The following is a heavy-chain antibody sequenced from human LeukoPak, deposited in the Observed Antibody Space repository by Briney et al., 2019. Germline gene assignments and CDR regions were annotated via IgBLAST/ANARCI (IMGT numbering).Heavy chain of an antibody. CDR2: IASSSTYI. CDR1: GFTFSTYT. Sequence: KAGGSLRLSCAASGFTFSTYTMHWVRQAPGKGLEWVSSIASSSTYIYYADSVKGRFTISRDNSKNTLYLQMNSLRAEDTAVYYCAKDPRRGVGFVGATFDYWGQGTLVSVSS. V-gene: IGHV3-21*01. D-gene: IGHD1-26*01. CDR3: AKDPRRGVGFVGATFDY. J-gene: IGHJ4*02.